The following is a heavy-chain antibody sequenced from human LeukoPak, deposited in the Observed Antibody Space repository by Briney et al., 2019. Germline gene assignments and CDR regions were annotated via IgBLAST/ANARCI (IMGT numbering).Heavy chain of an antibody. CDR3: AKDRDRGYDSSGYYFDY. D-gene: IGHD3-22*01. Sequence: GGSLRLSCAASGFTVGSTYMNWVRQAPGKGLEWVSAISGSGGSTYYADSVKGRFTISRDNSKNTLYLQMNSLRAEDTAVYYCAKDRDRGYDSSGYYFDYWGQGTLVTVSS. J-gene: IGHJ4*02. V-gene: IGHV3-23*01. CDR2: ISGSGGST. CDR1: GFTVGSTY.